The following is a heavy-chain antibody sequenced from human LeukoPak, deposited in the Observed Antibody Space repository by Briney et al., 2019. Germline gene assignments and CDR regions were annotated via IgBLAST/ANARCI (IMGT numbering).Heavy chain of an antibody. CDR3: AKNGDRGAYCSGGSCYPYFYYYMDV. V-gene: IGHV3-23*01. CDR2: INTSGGST. D-gene: IGHD2-15*01. J-gene: IGHJ6*03. Sequence: GGSLRLSCAASGFTFSSYGMSWVRQAPGKGLEWVSAINTSGGSTYYADSVKGRFTISRDNSKNTLYLQMNSLRAEDTAIYYRAKNGDRGAYCSGGSCYPYFYYYMDVWGKGTTVTISS. CDR1: GFTFSSYG.